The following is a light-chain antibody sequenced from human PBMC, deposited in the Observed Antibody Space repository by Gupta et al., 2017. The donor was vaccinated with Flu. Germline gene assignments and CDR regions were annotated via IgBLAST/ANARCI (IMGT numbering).Light chain of an antibody. CDR3: QQYRSSPGT. CDR2: KAS. Sequence: GHRVTITSRASQTIDSWLAWYQKKPGRAPKSLIYKASSLVTGVPSRFSRSGSGTEFSLTIRSLQPDDFATYYCQQYRSSPGTFGRGTKVEIK. V-gene: IGKV1-5*03. J-gene: IGKJ4*02. CDR1: QTIDSW.